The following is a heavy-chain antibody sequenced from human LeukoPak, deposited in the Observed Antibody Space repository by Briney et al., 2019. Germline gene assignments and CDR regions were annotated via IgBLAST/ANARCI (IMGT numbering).Heavy chain of an antibody. CDR2: ISAYNGNT. Sequence: ASVKVSCKASGYTLTDYYLHWVRQAPGQGLEWMGWISAYNGNTNYAQKLQGRVTMTTDTSTSTAYMELRSLRSDDTAVYYCARGLGSYYYFDYWGQGTLVTVSS. V-gene: IGHV1-18*04. CDR3: ARGLGSYYYFDY. CDR1: GYTLTDYY. J-gene: IGHJ4*02. D-gene: IGHD1-26*01.